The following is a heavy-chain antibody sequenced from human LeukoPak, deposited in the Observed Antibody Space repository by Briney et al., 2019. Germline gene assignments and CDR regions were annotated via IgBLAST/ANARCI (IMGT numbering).Heavy chain of an antibody. CDR2: IYYSGST. V-gene: IGHV4-59*01. CDR1: GGSISSYY. D-gene: IGHD2-2*01. Sequence: SETLSLTCTVSGGSISSYYWSWIRQPPGKGLEWIGYIYYSGSTNYNPPLKSRVTISVDTSKNQFSLKLSSVTAADTAVYYCARGGDLGYCSSTSCSNWFDPWGQGTLVTVSS. J-gene: IGHJ5*02. CDR3: ARGGDLGYCSSTSCSNWFDP.